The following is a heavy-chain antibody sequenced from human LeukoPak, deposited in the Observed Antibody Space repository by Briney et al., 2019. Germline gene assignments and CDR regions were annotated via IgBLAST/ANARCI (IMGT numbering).Heavy chain of an antibody. Sequence: PGGSLRLSCAASGFTFSSYAMSWVRQAPGNGLEWVSAISGSGGSTYYADSVKGRFTISRDNSKNTLYLQMNSLRAEDTAVYYCARDRAPPTSWYFDVWGRGTLVTVSS. CDR1: GFTFSSYA. D-gene: IGHD3-10*01. CDR2: ISGSGGST. J-gene: IGHJ2*01. V-gene: IGHV3-23*01. CDR3: ARDRAPPTSWYFDV.